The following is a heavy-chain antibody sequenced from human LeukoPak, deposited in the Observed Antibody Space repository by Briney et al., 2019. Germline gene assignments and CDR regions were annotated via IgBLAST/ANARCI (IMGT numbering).Heavy chain of an antibody. J-gene: IGHJ4*02. CDR3: AKDTGTQGTGYFDY. CDR2: INWDGGST. D-gene: IGHD1-1*01. CDR1: GFTFSSYA. Sequence: TGGSLRLSCAASGFTFSSYAMHWVRQAPGKGLEWVSLINWDGGSTYYADSVKGRFTISRDNSKNSLYLQMNSLRAEDTALYYCAKDTGTQGTGYFDYWGQGTLVTVSS. V-gene: IGHV3-43D*03.